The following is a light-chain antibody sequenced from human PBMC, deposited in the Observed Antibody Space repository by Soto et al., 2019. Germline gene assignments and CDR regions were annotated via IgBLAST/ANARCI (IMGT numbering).Light chain of an antibody. CDR3: QQYNSYPYT. V-gene: IGKV3-20*01. CDR1: QSVSSSY. J-gene: IGKJ2*01. CDR2: GAS. Sequence: EIVLTQSPGTLSLSPGERATLSCRASQSVSSSYLAWYQQKPGQAPRLLIYGASSRATGIPDRFSGSGSGTDFTLTISRLEPEDFATYYCQQYNSYPYTFGQGTQGGYQ.